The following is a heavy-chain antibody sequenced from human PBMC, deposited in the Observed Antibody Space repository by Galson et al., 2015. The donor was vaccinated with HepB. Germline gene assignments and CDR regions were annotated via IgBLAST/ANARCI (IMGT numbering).Heavy chain of an antibody. V-gene: IGHV3-33*01. D-gene: IGHD5-18*01. CDR1: GFTFSRHG. Sequence: SLRLSCAASGFTFSRHGIHWVRQAPGKGLECVAMIWHDGSNQLYADSVKGRFTISRDNSKNKLYLQMNSLRAEDTAIYYCVRESLMAMVTLDLWGRGTLVTVSS. CDR3: VRESLMAMVTLDL. CDR2: IWHDGSNQ. J-gene: IGHJ5*02.